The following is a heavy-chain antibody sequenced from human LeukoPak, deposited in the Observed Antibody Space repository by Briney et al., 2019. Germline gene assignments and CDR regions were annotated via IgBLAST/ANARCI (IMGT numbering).Heavy chain of an antibody. Sequence: ASVKVSCKASGYTFSNHDIHWVRQAPGQRLEWMGWINAGNGDTKYSQEFQGRVTITRDTSATTAYMELSSLRSEDTAVYYCARIGDEGDYWGQGTLVTVSS. V-gene: IGHV1-3*03. CDR1: GYTFSNHD. CDR2: INAGNGDT. J-gene: IGHJ4*02. CDR3: ARIGDEGDY.